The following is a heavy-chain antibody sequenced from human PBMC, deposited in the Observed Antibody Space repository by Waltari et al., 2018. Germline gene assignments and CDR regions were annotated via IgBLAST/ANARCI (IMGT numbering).Heavy chain of an antibody. D-gene: IGHD3-22*01. Sequence: QVQLQESGPGLVKPSETLSLPCTVSGGSISIYHWDWIRQPPGKGLEWIGYIYYSGSTSYNPSLKSRVNISVDTSKNQFSLRLRSVTAADTAVYYCARRSPNSSGPIGSFDLWGRGTLVTVSS. V-gene: IGHV4-59*01. CDR2: IYYSGST. J-gene: IGHJ2*01. CDR1: GGSISIYH. CDR3: ARRSPNSSGPIGSFDL.